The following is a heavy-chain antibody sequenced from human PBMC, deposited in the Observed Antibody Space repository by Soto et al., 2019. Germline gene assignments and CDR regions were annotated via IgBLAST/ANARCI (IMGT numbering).Heavy chain of an antibody. Sequence: SETLSLTCAVYGGSFSGYYWSWIRQPPGKGLEWIGEINHSGSTNYNPSLKSRVTISVDTSKNQFSLKLSSVTAADTAVYYCARGVYSYGSYYYYMDVWGKGTTVTVSS. CDR3: ARGVYSYGSYYYYMDV. CDR2: INHSGST. V-gene: IGHV4-34*01. D-gene: IGHD5-18*01. J-gene: IGHJ6*03. CDR1: GGSFSGYY.